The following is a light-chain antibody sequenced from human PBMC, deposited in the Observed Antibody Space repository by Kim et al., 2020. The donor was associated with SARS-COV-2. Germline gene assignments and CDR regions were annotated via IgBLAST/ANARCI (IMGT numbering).Light chain of an antibody. CDR3: QQDYSNSWT. V-gene: IGKV1-5*03. CDR2: KAS. CDR1: QSISNW. J-gene: IGKJ1*01. Sequence: DIQMTQSPSTLSASVGDRVTITCRASQSISNWLAWYQQKPGRAPKLLIYKASTLESGVPSRFSGSGSGTEFTLTISSLQSDDFAIYYCQQDYSNSWTFGQGTKVDIK.